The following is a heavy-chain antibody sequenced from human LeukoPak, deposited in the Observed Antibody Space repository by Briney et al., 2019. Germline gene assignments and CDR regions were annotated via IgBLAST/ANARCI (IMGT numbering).Heavy chain of an antibody. D-gene: IGHD6-13*01. J-gene: IGHJ4*02. V-gene: IGHV3-30*02. CDR1: GFTFSSNG. Sequence: PGGSLRLSCAASGFTFSSNGMHWVLQAPGKGLEWVAFIRFDGSNTYYADSVKGRLTISRDTSKDTLYLQMNSLRPEDTAVYYCAKAGGSSWAVLDYWGQGTLVTVSS. CDR3: AKAGGSSWAVLDY. CDR2: IRFDGSNT.